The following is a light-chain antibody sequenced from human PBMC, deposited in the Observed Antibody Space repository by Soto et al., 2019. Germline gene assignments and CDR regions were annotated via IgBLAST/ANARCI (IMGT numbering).Light chain of an antibody. CDR1: SSTVGGFNV. CDR2: EGI. CDR3: SSFASTHTYV. J-gene: IGLJ1*01. V-gene: IGLV2-14*02. Sequence: QSALTQPASVSGSPGQSITISCTGTSSTVGGFNVVSWYQQHPGKAPKVIIYEGIKRPSGVSNRFSGSNSGSTASLTISGLQAEDEADYYCSSFASTHTYVFGTGTKLTVL.